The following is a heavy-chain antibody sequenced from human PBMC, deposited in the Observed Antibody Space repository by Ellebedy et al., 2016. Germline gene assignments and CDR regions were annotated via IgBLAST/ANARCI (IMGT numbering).Heavy chain of an antibody. CDR2: ISNSGHT. V-gene: IGHV4-31*03. CDR1: GGSITSGVNY. D-gene: IGHD3-10*01. Sequence: SESLSLTCTVSGGSITSGVNYWSWIRQHPGKGLEWIGYISNSGHTYYNPSLRSRVTISVDTSKNQFSLMLSSVTAADTAVYYCARQRFGELWAFDYWGQGTLVTVSS. CDR3: ARQRFGELWAFDY. J-gene: IGHJ4*02.